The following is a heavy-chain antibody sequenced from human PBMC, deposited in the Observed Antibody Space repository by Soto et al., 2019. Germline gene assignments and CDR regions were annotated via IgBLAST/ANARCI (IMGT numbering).Heavy chain of an antibody. Sequence: QVQLQQWGAGLLKPSETLSLRCVVNSGSFSGYYWTWIRQTPGKGLEWIGAISHSGSTNYNPSLMSRVTMSADTSKKQFSLRLRSVTAADTALYFCARGYESSRRYLPLLDYWGQGTLVTVSS. D-gene: IGHD3-22*01. CDR2: ISHSGST. CDR1: SGSFSGYY. CDR3: ARGYESSRRYLPLLDY. V-gene: IGHV4-34*01. J-gene: IGHJ4*02.